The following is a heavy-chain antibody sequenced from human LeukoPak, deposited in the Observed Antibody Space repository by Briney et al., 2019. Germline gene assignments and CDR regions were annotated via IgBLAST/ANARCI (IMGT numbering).Heavy chain of an antibody. V-gene: IGHV4-38-2*02. D-gene: IGHD2/OR15-2a*01. CDR2: IYHRGST. CDR1: GFSISSDYY. CDR3: ARARYYKSTAYHDYFDS. Sequence: SETLSLTCTVSGFSISSDYYWGWIRQTPGKGLEWLGSIYHRGSTYYNPSLKSRVTISIDTSKNQFSLKLSSVTAADTAVFYCARARYYKSTAYHDYFDSWGQGTLVTVS. J-gene: IGHJ4*02.